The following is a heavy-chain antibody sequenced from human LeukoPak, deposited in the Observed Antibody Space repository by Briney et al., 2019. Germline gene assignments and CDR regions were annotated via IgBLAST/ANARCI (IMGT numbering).Heavy chain of an antibody. V-gene: IGHV3-21*01. CDR1: GFTFSSYE. CDR3: ARDFYDNDDYGYYFDS. Sequence: PGGSLRLSCAASGFTFSSYEMNWVRQAPGKGLEWVSSISASSSHMYYADSVKGRFTISRENVKNSLYLEMNSLRAEDTAVYYCARDFYDNDDYGYYFDSWGQGTLVTVSS. D-gene: IGHD4-17*01. J-gene: IGHJ4*02. CDR2: ISASSSHM.